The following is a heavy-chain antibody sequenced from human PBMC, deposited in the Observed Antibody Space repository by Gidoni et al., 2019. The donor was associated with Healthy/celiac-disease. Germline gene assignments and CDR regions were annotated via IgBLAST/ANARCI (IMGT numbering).Heavy chain of an antibody. V-gene: IGHV4-34*01. CDR3: ASSYYDILTGYYTDIFDY. J-gene: IGHJ4*02. D-gene: IGHD3-9*01. CDR2: INHSGST. Sequence: QVQLQPWGAGLLKPSETLSLTCAVYGGSFSGYYWSWIRQPPGKGLEWIGEINHSGSTNYNPALKRRVTISVDASKNQFSVKLSSVTAADTAVYYCASSYYDILTGYYTDIFDYWGQGTLVTVSS. CDR1: GGSFSGYY.